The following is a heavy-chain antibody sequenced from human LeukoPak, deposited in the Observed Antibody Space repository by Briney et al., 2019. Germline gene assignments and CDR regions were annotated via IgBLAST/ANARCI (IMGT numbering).Heavy chain of an antibody. Sequence: GGSLRLSCTASGFTFGDYAMSWFRQAPGKGLEWAGFIRSKAYGGTTECAASVKGRFTISRDDSKSIAYLQMNSLKTEDTAVYYCTRDGGIPWTTVTTDWGQGTLVTVSS. V-gene: IGHV3-49*03. CDR1: GFTFGDYA. CDR2: IRSKAYGGTT. D-gene: IGHD4-17*01. J-gene: IGHJ4*02. CDR3: TRDGGIPWTTVTTD.